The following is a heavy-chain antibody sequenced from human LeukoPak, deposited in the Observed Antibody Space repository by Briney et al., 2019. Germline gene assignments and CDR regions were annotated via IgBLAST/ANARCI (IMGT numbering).Heavy chain of an antibody. CDR3: ARDTPLLFGESNWFDP. CDR2: ISAYNGNT. D-gene: IGHD3-10*01. CDR1: GYTFTSYG. J-gene: IGHJ5*02. V-gene: IGHV1-18*04. Sequence: ASVKVSCKASGYTFTSYGISWVRQAPGQGLEWMGWISAYNGNTNYAQKLQGRVTMTTDPSTSTAYMELRSLRSDDTAVYYCARDTPLLFGESNWFDPWGQGTLVTVSS.